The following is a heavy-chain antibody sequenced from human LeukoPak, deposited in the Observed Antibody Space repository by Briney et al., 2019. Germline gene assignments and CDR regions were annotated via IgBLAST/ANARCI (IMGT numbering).Heavy chain of an antibody. Sequence: PGRSLRLSCAVSGFTFSSSWMHWVRQAPGEGLVWVSHIKTDGSTTAYADSVKGRFTISRDNAKNTLYLQMNSLRAEDTGVYYCARGNQQLPRSTPDYWGQGTLVTVSS. CDR2: IKTDGSTT. D-gene: IGHD2-2*01. CDR1: GFTFSSSW. V-gene: IGHV3-74*01. J-gene: IGHJ4*02. CDR3: ARGNQQLPRSTPDY.